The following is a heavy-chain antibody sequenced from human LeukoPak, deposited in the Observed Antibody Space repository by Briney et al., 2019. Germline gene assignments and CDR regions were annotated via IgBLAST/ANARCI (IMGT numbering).Heavy chain of an antibody. CDR3: ARTRFDY. Sequence: GRSLRLSCAASGFTFSSYAMHWVRQAPGKGLEWVAVISYDGSNKYYADSVKGRFTISRDNSKNTLHLQMNSLRAEDTAVYYCARTRFDYWGQGTLVTVSS. J-gene: IGHJ4*02. CDR1: GFTFSSYA. V-gene: IGHV3-30-3*01. CDR2: ISYDGSNK.